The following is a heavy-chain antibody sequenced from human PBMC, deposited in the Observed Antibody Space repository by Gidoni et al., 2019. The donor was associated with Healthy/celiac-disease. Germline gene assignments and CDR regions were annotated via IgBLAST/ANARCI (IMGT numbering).Heavy chain of an antibody. CDR3: ARGDYYYDSSGYYPTRVFDP. Sequence: QVQLVQSGAEVKKPGASVKVSCKASGYTFTSYYMHWVRQAPGQGLEWMGIINPSGGSTSYAQKFQGRVTMTRDTSTSTVYMELSSLRSEDTAVYYCARGDYYYDSSGYYPTRVFDPWGQGTLVTVSS. CDR2: INPSGGST. CDR1: GYTFTSYY. D-gene: IGHD3-22*01. J-gene: IGHJ5*02. V-gene: IGHV1-46*01.